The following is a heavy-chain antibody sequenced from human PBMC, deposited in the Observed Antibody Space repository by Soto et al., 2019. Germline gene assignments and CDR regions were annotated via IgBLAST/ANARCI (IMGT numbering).Heavy chain of an antibody. Sequence: SETLSLTCAVSGASISSSNWWSWVRQPPGKGLEWIGEIYHSGTTNCNPSLKSRVTISEDKSKNQFSLKLSSVTAADTAVYYCASRGDGRPYFDYWGQGTLVTVSS. D-gene: IGHD3-10*01. V-gene: IGHV4-4*02. CDR2: IYHSGTT. CDR3: ASRGDGRPYFDY. J-gene: IGHJ4*02. CDR1: GASISSSNW.